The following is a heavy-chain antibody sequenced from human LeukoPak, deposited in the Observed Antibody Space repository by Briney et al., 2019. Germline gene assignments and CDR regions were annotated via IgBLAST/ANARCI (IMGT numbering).Heavy chain of an antibody. D-gene: IGHD4-17*01. Sequence: PGGSLRLSCAASGFTFSRFCMHWIRQVPGKGLVWVSRLNSDGRTTFYADSVKGRFTISRDNTKNTLYLQMNSLRAEDTALYYCARDDFDGDKDVFDIWGQGTMVTVSS. V-gene: IGHV3-74*01. CDR2: LNSDGRTT. J-gene: IGHJ3*02. CDR3: ARDDFDGDKDVFDI. CDR1: GFTFSRFC.